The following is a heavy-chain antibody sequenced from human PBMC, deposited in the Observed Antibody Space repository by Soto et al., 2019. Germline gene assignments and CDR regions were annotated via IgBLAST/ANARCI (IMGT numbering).Heavy chain of an antibody. V-gene: IGHV1-18*01. CDR2: ISAYNGNT. CDR1: GYTFTSYG. D-gene: IGHD1-26*01. CDR3: AGDPDSGKFGWFDP. J-gene: IGHJ5*02. Sequence: ASVKVSCKASGYTFTSYGISWVRQAPGQGHEWMGWISAYNGNTNYAQKLQGRVTMTTDTSTSTAYMELRSLRSDDTAVYYCAGDPDSGKFGWFDPWGQGTLVTVSS.